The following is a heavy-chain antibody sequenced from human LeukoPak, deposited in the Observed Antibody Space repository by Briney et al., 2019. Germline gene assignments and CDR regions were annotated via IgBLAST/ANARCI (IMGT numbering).Heavy chain of an antibody. J-gene: IGHJ4*02. CDR1: GGSISSYY. Sequence: SETLSLTCTVSGGSISSYYWSWIRQPPGKGLEWIGYIYYSGSINYNPSLKSRVTISVDTSKNQFSLKLSSVTAADTAVYYCARLRSGIDYWGQGTLVTVSS. V-gene: IGHV4-59*08. D-gene: IGHD6-25*01. CDR3: ARLRSGIDY. CDR2: IYYSGSI.